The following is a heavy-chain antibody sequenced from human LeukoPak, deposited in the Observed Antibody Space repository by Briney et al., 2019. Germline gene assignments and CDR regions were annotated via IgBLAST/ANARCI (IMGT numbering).Heavy chain of an antibody. CDR1: GFTVSSNY. V-gene: IGHV3-53*01. CDR3: ARDCSGGSCYPTDYYYGMDV. D-gene: IGHD2-15*01. CDR2: IYSGGST. Sequence: GGSLRLSCAASGFTVSSNYMSWVRQAPGKGLEWVSVIYSGGSTYYADSVKGRFTISRDNSKNTLYLQMNSLRAEDTAVYYCARDCSGGSCYPTDYYYGMDVWGQGTTVTVSS. J-gene: IGHJ6*02.